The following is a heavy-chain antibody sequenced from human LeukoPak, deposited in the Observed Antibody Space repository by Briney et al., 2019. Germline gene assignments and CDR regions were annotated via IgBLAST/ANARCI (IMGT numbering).Heavy chain of an antibody. CDR1: GFTFSSYA. CDR3: AREGYCSGGSCYKTFDY. D-gene: IGHD2-15*01. V-gene: IGHV3-23*01. Sequence: GGSLRLSCAASGFTFSSYAMSWVRQAPGKGLEWVSGISLDGATTYYAGSVEGRFTISRDNSKNTLYLQMNSLRADDTAVYYCAREGYCSGGSCYKTFDYWGQGTLVTVSS. CDR2: ISLDGATT. J-gene: IGHJ4*02.